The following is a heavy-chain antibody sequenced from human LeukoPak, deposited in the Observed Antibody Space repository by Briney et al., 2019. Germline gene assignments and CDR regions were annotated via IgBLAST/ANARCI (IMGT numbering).Heavy chain of an antibody. D-gene: IGHD3-9*01. CDR1: GFTFSSYA. J-gene: IGHJ4*02. CDR2: ISGSGGST. V-gene: IGHV3-23*01. Sequence: GGSLRLSCAASGFTFSSYAMSWVRQAPGKGLEWVSAISGSGGSTYYTDSVKGRFTISRDNSKDTLYLQMNSLRAEDTAVYYCAKDRELTGEYYFDYWGQGTLVTVSS. CDR3: AKDRELTGEYYFDY.